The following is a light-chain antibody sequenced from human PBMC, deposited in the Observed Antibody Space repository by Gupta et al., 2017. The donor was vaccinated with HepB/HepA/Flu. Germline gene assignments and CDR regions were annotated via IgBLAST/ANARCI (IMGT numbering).Light chain of an antibody. CDR3: QQYNDWPLT. V-gene: IGKV3-15*01. CDR2: GAS. CDR1: QSVSSN. J-gene: IGKJ3*01. Sequence: EIGMTPSPATLSVSPGERATLSCRASQSVSSNLAWYQQKPGQAPRLLIYGASTRATGIPARFSGSGSGTEFTLTISSLQSEDFAVYYCQQYNDWPLTFGPGTKVDIK.